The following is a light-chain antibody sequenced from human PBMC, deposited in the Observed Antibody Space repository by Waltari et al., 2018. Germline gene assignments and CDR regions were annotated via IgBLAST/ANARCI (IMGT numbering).Light chain of an antibody. V-gene: IGLV1-44*01. CDR1: SSNIGSNT. CDR3: AAWDDSLNGWV. J-gene: IGLJ3*02. CDR2: SNN. Sequence: QSVLTQPPSASGTPGQRVTISCSGSSSNIGSNTVNWYQQLPGTAPKLLIYSNNRRPPGVPGRFSGSKSGTSASLAISGLQSEDEADYYCAAWDDSLNGWVFGGGTKLTVL.